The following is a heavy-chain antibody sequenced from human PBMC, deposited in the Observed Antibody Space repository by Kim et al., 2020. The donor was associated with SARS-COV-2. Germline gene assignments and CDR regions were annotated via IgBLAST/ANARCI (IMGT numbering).Heavy chain of an antibody. D-gene: IGHD5-18*01. J-gene: IGHJ6*02. CDR1: GFTFSSYG. CDR2: ISYDGSNK. CDR3: AKDPDTAMASYYYYYGMDV. Sequence: GGSLRLSCAASGFTFSSYGMHWVRQAPGKGLEWVAVISYDGSNKYYADSVKGRFTISRDNSKNTLYLQMNSLRAEDTAVYYCAKDPDTAMASYYYYYGMDVWGQGTTVTVSS. V-gene: IGHV3-30*18.